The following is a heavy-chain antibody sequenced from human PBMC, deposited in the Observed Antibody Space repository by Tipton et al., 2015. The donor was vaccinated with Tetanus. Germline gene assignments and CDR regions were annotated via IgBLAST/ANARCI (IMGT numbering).Heavy chain of an antibody. CDR3: ARHEDSSGYFAWFDP. CDR1: GGSISSSSYY. D-gene: IGHD3-22*01. Sequence: LRLSCTVSGGSISSSSYYWGWIRQPPGKGLEWIGYIYYSGSTNYNPSLKSRVTISVDTSKNQFSLKLSSVTAADTAVYYCARHEDSSGYFAWFDPWGQGTLVTVSS. J-gene: IGHJ5*02. V-gene: IGHV4-61*05. CDR2: IYYSGST.